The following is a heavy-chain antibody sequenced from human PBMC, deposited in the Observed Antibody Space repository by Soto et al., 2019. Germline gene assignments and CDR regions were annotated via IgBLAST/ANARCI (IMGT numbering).Heavy chain of an antibody. J-gene: IGHJ4*02. CDR1: GGSFIDYS. V-gene: IGHV4-34*01. CDR3: ARVSDY. CDR2: INHSGSA. Sequence: QVLLQQWGAGRLKPSETLSLTCAVYGGSFIDYSWGWIRQSPGTGLEWIGEINHSGSANYNPSLKSRATISVDTSKNQFSLKLYSMTAADAAVYYCARVSDYWSQGTLVTVSS.